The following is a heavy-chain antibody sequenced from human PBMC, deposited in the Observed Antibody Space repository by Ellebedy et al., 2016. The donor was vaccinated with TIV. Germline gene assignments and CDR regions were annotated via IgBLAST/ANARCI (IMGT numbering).Heavy chain of an antibody. J-gene: IGHJ4*02. D-gene: IGHD3-22*01. V-gene: IGHV4-30-4*01. CDR1: GGSISSGDYY. CDR3: PRGNGFDSSGPFDY. CDR2: IYYSGST. Sequence: SETLSLTXTVPGGSISSGDYYWSWIRQPPGKGLEWIGYIYYSGSTYYNPSLKSRVTISVDTSKNQFSLKLSSVTAADTAVYYCPRGNGFDSSGPFDYWGQGTLVTVSS.